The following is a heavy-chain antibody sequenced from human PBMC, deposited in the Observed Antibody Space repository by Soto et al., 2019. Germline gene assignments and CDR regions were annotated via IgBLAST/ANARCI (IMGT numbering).Heavy chain of an antibody. CDR3: ATVNGGPCYMDV. CDR1: GYTLTELS. J-gene: IGHJ6*03. CDR2: FDPEDGET. Sequence: ASVKVSCKVSGYTLTELSMHWVRQAPGKGLEWMGGFDPEDGETIYAQKFQGRVTMTEDTSTDTAYMELSSLRSEDTAVYYCATVNGGPCYMDVWGKGTTVTVYS. D-gene: IGHD2-15*01. V-gene: IGHV1-24*01.